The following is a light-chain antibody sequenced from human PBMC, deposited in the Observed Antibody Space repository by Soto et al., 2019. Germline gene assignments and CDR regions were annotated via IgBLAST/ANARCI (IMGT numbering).Light chain of an antibody. Sequence: EIVLTQSPATLSLSPGERATLSCRASQSVSTFLAWYQQKPGQAPRLLIYDASKRVTGIPARFSGSGSGTDLTLTINRLEPEDFAVYYCQQYGSSITFGQGTRLEIK. J-gene: IGKJ5*01. CDR2: DAS. CDR1: QSVSTF. CDR3: QQYGSSIT. V-gene: IGKV3-11*01.